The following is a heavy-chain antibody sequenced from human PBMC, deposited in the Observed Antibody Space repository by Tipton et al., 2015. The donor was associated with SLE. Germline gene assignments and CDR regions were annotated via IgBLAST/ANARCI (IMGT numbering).Heavy chain of an antibody. J-gene: IGHJ6*02. Sequence: TLSLTCTVSGGSISSYYWSWIRQSPGKGLEWIGYIYYSGDTNYNPSLKSRVTISLDTSKKQFSLKLGSMTAADTAVYYFARDRGYCSGGSCRGMDVWGQGATVTVS. CDR2: IYYSGDT. CDR3: ARDRGYCSGGSCRGMDV. D-gene: IGHD2-15*01. CDR1: GGSISSYY. V-gene: IGHV4-59*01.